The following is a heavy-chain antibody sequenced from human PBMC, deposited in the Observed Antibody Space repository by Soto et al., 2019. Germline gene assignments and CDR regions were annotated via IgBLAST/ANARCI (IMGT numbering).Heavy chain of an antibody. CDR1: GFTFSSYS. Sequence: EVELVESGGGLVRPGGSLRLSCAASGFTFSSYSMNWVRQAPGKGLEWVSSISGGSEYLIYADSVKGRFTISRDNAKKSVYLQMNNLRAEDTALYYCVRHETGPSVATAPTEYWGQGTLVTVSS. CDR2: ISGGSEYL. J-gene: IGHJ4*02. V-gene: IGHV3-21*01. CDR3: VRHETGPSVATAPTEY. D-gene: IGHD2-21*02.